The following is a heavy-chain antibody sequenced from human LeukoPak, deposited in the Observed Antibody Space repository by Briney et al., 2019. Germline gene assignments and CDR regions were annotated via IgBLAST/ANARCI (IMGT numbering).Heavy chain of an antibody. V-gene: IGHV4-59*02. J-gene: IGHJ6*03. CDR2: IYYTET. CDR1: GGSVSNYY. D-gene: IGHD3-10*01. CDR3: ARRTGSGSYSYYYYYMDV. Sequence: PLETLSLTCTVSGGSVSNYYWSWIRQSPGKGLEWIGYIYYTETSYNPSLKSRVTISADTSKNQFSLKLSSVTAADTAVYYCARRTGSGSYSYYYYYMDVWGKGATVTISS.